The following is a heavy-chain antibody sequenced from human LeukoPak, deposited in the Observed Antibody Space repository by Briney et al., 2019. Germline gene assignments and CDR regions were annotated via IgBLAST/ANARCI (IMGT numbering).Heavy chain of an antibody. CDR2: INPSGGST. J-gene: IGHJ4*02. CDR3: ARDIVVVPAAIFGY. Sequence: ASVKVSCKASGDTFTSYYMHWVRQAPGQGLEWMGIINPSGGSTSYAQKFQGRVTMTTDTSTSTAYMELRTLRSDDTAVYYCARDIVVVPAAIFGYWGQGTLVTVSS. V-gene: IGHV1-46*01. D-gene: IGHD2-2*02. CDR1: GDTFTSYY.